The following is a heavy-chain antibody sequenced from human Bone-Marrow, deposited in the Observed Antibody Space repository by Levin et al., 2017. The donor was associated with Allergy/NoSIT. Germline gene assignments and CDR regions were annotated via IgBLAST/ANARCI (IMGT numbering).Heavy chain of an antibody. Sequence: GGSLRLSCAASGFTLSTYVMSWVRQAPGKGLEWVSGISGSDDNTYYADSVKGRFTISRDNSRNTLYLHMSSLRAEDTALYYCARDRVTRSWQLEYLTHWGQGSLVIVSS. D-gene: IGHD6-13*01. CDR3: ARDRVTRSWQLEYLTH. J-gene: IGHJ4*02. CDR2: ISGSDDNT. CDR1: GFTLSTYV. V-gene: IGHV3-23*01.